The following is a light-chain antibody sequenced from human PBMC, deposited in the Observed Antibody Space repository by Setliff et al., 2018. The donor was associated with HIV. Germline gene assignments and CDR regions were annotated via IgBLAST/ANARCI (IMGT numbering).Light chain of an antibody. CDR3: CSYAGSYSFFV. CDR2: EVS. Sequence: QSVLAQPRSVSGSPGQSVTISCTGTSSDVGTYNYVSWYQQHPGKAPKLMIFEVSKRPSGVPDRFSGSKSGNTASLTISGLQAEDEADYYCCSYAGSYSFFVFGSGTKVT. J-gene: IGLJ1*01. V-gene: IGLV2-11*01. CDR1: SSDVGTYNY.